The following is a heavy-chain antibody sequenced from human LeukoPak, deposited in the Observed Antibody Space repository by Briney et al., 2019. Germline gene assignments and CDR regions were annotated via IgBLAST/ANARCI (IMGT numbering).Heavy chain of an antibody. Sequence: PSETLSLTCTVSGYSISSGYYWGWIRQTPGKGLEWIGSIYHSGSTYYNPSLKSRVTISVDTSKNQFSLKLSSVTAADTAVYYCARSLGFFSGSYSVSTIWVLFDIWGQGTMVTVSS. J-gene: IGHJ3*02. CDR2: IYHSGST. V-gene: IGHV4-38-2*02. D-gene: IGHD1-26*01. CDR1: GYSISSGYY. CDR3: ARSLGFFSGSYSVSTIWVLFDI.